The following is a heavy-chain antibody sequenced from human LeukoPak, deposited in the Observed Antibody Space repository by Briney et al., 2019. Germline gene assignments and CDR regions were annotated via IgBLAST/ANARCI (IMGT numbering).Heavy chain of an antibody. CDR3: AREWGLESSGYYYAY. J-gene: IGHJ4*02. Sequence: ASVKVSCKASGYTFTCYYMHWVRQAPGQGLEWMGWINPNSGGTNYAQKFQGWVTMTRDTSISTAYMELSSLRSEDTAVYYCAREWGLESSGYYYAYWGQGTLVTVSS. D-gene: IGHD3-22*01. CDR1: GYTFTCYY. CDR2: INPNSGGT. V-gene: IGHV1-2*04.